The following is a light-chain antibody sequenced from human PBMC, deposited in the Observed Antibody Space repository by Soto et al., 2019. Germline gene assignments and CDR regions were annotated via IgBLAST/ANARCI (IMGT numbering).Light chain of an antibody. J-gene: IGLJ2*01. V-gene: IGLV4-69*02. CDR3: QTWGTGVVV. Sequence: QPVLTQSPSASASLGASVKLTCTLSSGHTNYAIAWHQKQSQKGPRYLMKINSDGSHSKGDGIPDRFSGSSSGAERYLTISRLQSEDEGDYFCQTWGTGVVVFGGGTKVTVL. CDR2: INSDGSH. CDR1: SGHTNYA.